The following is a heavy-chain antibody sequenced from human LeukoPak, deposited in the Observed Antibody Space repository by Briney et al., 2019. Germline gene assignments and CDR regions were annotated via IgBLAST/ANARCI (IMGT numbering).Heavy chain of an antibody. CDR2: INPNSGDT. Sequence: ASVKVSCKASGYTFTGYYMHWVRQAPGQGLEWMGWINPNSGDTNYREKFQGRVTMTRDTSISTAYVDLGRLTYDDTAVYYCARDQGYWGQGTLVTVPS. CDR3: ARDQGY. CDR1: GYTFTGYY. V-gene: IGHV1-2*02. J-gene: IGHJ4*02.